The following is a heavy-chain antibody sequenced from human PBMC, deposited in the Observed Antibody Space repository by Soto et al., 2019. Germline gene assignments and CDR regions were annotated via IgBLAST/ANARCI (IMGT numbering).Heavy chain of an antibody. Sequence: GASVKVSCKASGYTFTSYGISWVRQAPGQGLEWMGWISAYNGNTNYAQKLQGRVTMTTDTSTSAAYMELRSLRSDDTAVYYCARNSIVDTAMVTLFDYWGQGTLVTVS. J-gene: IGHJ4*02. CDR3: ARNSIVDTAMVTLFDY. V-gene: IGHV1-18*01. CDR1: GYTFTSYG. D-gene: IGHD5-18*01. CDR2: ISAYNGNT.